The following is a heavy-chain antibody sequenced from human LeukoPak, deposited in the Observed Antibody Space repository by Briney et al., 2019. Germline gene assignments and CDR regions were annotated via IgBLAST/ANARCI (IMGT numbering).Heavy chain of an antibody. Sequence: SETLSLTCAVYGGSFSGYYWSWIRQPPGKGLEWIGEINHSGSTNYNPSLKSRVTISVDTSKNQFSLKLSSVTAADTAVYYCARFFRWHSYGYGFDYWGQGTLVTVSS. V-gene: IGHV4-34*01. CDR2: INHSGST. CDR1: GGSFSGYY. CDR3: ARFFRWHSYGYGFDY. D-gene: IGHD5-18*01. J-gene: IGHJ4*02.